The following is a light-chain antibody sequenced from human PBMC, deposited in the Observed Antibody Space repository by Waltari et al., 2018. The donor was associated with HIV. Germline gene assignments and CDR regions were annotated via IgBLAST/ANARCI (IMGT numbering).Light chain of an antibody. CDR2: DVI. J-gene: IGLJ1*01. CDR3: CSYAGSSTYV. V-gene: IGLV2-23*02. CDR1: SSDVGGYNH. Sequence: QSALTPPASVSGSPGQSITISCTGTSSDVGGYNHVSWYQQHPGKAPKLMIHDVIKRPSGVSNRFSGSKSGNTASLTISGLQAEDEADYYCCSYAGSSTYVFGTGTKVTVL.